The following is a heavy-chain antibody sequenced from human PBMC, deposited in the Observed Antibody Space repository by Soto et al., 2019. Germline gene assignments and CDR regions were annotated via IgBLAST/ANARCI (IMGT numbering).Heavy chain of an antibody. J-gene: IGHJ5*02. V-gene: IGHV4-4*01. CDR3: PREQICNVVRCSNWFDP. Sequence: PTRGVPGGAVRRANWWSWVRQPPGKGLEWIGEINHSGSTNYSSSLKSRVTMSVDKSRNQFSLKLTSLTAAHTAVYFCPREQICNVVRCSNWFDPWGQGSLVTVSS. CDR1: GGAVRRANW. CDR2: INHSGST. D-gene: IGHD2-15*01.